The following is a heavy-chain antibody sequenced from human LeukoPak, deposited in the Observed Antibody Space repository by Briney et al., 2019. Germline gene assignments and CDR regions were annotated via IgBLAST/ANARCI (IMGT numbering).Heavy chain of an antibody. V-gene: IGHV4-34*01. D-gene: IGHD2-8*01. CDR1: GGSFSGYY. CDR2: INHSGST. Sequence: SETLSLTCAVYGGSFSGYYWSWIRQPPGKRLEWIGEINHSGSTNYNPSLKSRVTISVDTSKNQFSLKLSSVTAADTAVYYCAGASGWYYFDYWGQGTLVTVSS. CDR3: AGASGWYYFDY. J-gene: IGHJ4*02.